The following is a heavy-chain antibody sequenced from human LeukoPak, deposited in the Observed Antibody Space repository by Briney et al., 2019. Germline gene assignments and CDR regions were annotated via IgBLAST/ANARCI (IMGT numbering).Heavy chain of an antibody. Sequence: PGGSLRLSCAASGFTFSSYGMHWVRQAPGKGLEWVALIRYEKNEKYYADSVKDRFTISRDNSKNTLYLEMNSLRVDDTAVYYCAKDLMRDRWFGESWGQGTLVTVSS. CDR2: IRYEKNEK. CDR1: GFTFSSYG. CDR3: AKDLMRDRWFGES. J-gene: IGHJ5*02. V-gene: IGHV3-30*02. D-gene: IGHD3-10*01.